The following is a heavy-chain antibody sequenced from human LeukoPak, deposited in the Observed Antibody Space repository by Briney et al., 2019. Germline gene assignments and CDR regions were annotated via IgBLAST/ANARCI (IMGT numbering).Heavy chain of an antibody. CDR2: INHSGST. CDR1: GGSFSGYY. Sequence: PSETLSLTCAVYGGSFSGYYWSWIRQPPGKGLEGIGEINHSGSTNYNPSLKSRVTISVDTSKNQFSLKLSSVTAADTAVYYCARGPVRYCRSTSCYGFDSWGQGTLVTVSS. V-gene: IGHV4-34*01. CDR3: ARGPVRYCRSTSCYGFDS. D-gene: IGHD2-2*01. J-gene: IGHJ5*01.